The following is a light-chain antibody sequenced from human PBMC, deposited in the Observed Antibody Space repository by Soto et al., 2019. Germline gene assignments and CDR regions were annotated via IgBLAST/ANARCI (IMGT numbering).Light chain of an antibody. V-gene: IGKV3-20*01. CDR1: QTVRNNY. CDR2: DAS. Sequence: ESVMTQSPATLSVSPGERDTLTCRASQTVRNNYLAWYQQKPGQAPRLLIYDASSRATGIPDRFSGGGSGTDFTLTISRLEPEDFAVYYCQQFSSYPLTFGGGTKVDIK. CDR3: QQFSSYPLT. J-gene: IGKJ4*01.